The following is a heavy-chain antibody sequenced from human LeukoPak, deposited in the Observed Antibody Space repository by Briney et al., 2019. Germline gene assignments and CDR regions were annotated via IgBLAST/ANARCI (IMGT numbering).Heavy chain of an antibody. V-gene: IGHV1-69*13. CDR2: IIPIFGTA. J-gene: IGHJ4*02. Sequence: SVKVSCKASGGTFSSYAISWVRQAPGQGLEWMGGIIPIFGTANYAQKFQGRVTITADESTSTAYMELSSLRSEDTAVYYCATDDYAFSGFDYWGQGTLVTVSS. CDR1: GGTFSSYA. CDR3: ATDDYAFSGFDY. D-gene: IGHD4-17*01.